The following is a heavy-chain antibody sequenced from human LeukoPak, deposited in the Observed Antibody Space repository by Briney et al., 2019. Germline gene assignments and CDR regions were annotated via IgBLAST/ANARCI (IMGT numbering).Heavy chain of an antibody. V-gene: IGHV3-72*01. CDR1: GFTFSDRD. CDR2: SRNKAKSHTT. CDR3: ALWSYYYYGLDV. D-gene: IGHD5-18*01. Sequence: GGSLRLSCAASGFTFSDRDMDWVRQAPGKGLEWVGRSRNKAKSHTTEYAAPVKGRFTISRDNSNNSVWLQMNSLKTEDTAVYYCALWSYYYYGLDVWGQGTTVTVSS. J-gene: IGHJ6*02.